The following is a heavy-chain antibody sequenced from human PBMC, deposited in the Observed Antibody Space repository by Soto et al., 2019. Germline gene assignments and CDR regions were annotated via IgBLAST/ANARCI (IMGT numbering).Heavy chain of an antibody. CDR2: IYPGDSDT. V-gene: IGHV5-51*01. Sequence: PGESLKISCKGSGYSFTSYWIGWVRQMPGKGLEWMGSIYPGDSDTRYRPSFQGQVTISADKSINTAYLQWSSLEASDTAMYYCARQGLPARLTHYYGIDVWGQGTTVTVSS. J-gene: IGHJ6*02. CDR3: ARQGLPARLTHYYGIDV. D-gene: IGHD2-2*01. CDR1: GYSFTSYW.